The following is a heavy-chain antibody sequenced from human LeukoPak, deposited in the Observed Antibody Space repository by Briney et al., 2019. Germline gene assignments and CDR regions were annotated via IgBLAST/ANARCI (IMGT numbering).Heavy chain of an antibody. V-gene: IGHV3-30-3*01. Sequence: GRSLRLSCAASGFTFSSYAMHWVRQAPGKGLEWVAVISYDGSNKYYADSVKGRFTISRDNSKNTLYLQMNSLRAEDTAVYYCARDRDGSYFLPLPRFSYWGQGTLVTVSS. CDR1: GFTFSSYA. CDR2: ISYDGSNK. CDR3: ARDRDGSYFLPLPRFSY. J-gene: IGHJ4*02. D-gene: IGHD1-26*01.